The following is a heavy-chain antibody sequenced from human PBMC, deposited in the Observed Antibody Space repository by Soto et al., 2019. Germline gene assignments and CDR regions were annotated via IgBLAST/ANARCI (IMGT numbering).Heavy chain of an antibody. J-gene: IGHJ4*02. CDR1: GFSFSGYA. D-gene: IGHD6-6*01. CDR3: AKDSIPYSSSYDLDH. CDR2: MTATGVSI. Sequence: EVQLLDSGGGLVQPGGSLRLSCVASGFSFSGYAMSWVRQAPGKGLVWVSSMTATGVSIYYADSVRGRFTISRDNSKNTLYLQMSSLRAEDTARYYCAKDSIPYSSSYDLDHWGRGALVTVSS. V-gene: IGHV3-23*01.